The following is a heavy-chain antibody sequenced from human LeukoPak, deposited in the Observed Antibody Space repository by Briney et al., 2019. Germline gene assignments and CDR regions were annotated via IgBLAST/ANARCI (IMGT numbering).Heavy chain of an antibody. CDR1: GYTFTSYF. CDR3: ARDQEGFDY. J-gene: IGHJ4*02. CDR2: INPSGGST. V-gene: IGHV1-46*01. Sequence: ASVKVSCKASGYTFTSYFMHWVRQAPGQGLEWMGIINPSGGSTSYAQKFQGRVTVTRDTSTSTVHMELSGLRSEDTAVYYCARDQEGFDYWGQGTLVTVSS.